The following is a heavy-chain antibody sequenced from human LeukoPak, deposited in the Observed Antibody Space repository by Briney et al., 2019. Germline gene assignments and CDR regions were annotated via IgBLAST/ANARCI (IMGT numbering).Heavy chain of an antibody. J-gene: IGHJ4*02. V-gene: IGHV3-23*01. CDR2: ITGSGDRT. Sequence: GGSLRLSCAASGFTFSSYAMSWVRRAPGKGLEWVSSITGSGDRTYFADSVKGRFTISRDNSKNTLYLQTNSLRAEDTAVYYCARGAGAKSLDYWGQGTLVTVSS. D-gene: IGHD1-14*01. CDR1: GFTFSSYA. CDR3: ARGAGAKSLDY.